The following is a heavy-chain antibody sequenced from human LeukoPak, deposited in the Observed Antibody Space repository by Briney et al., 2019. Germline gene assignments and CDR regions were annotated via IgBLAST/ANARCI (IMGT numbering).Heavy chain of an antibody. CDR1: GFTFVTYA. CDR3: AKDRELLFAHCWFDL. CDR2: ISISSVDS. J-gene: IGHJ5*02. Sequence: GGSLRLSCAASGFTFVTYAMSWVRQAPGKGLEWVGGISISSVDSYYADSVKGRFSISRDDSKNTLYLQMDRLTDEDMAVYYCAKDRELLFAHCWFDLWGQGTLVTVSS. D-gene: IGHD3-10*01. V-gene: IGHV3-23*01.